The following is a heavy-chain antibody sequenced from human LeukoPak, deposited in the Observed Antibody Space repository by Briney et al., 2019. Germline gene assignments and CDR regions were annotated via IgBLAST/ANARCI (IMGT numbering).Heavy chain of an antibody. Sequence: SETLSLTCTVSGGSISSSSYYWGWIRQPPGKGLEWIGSTYYSGSTYYNPSLESRVTISVDTSKNQFSLKLSSVTAADTAVYYCASAGRYSVDYWGQGTMVTVSS. J-gene: IGHJ4*02. CDR1: GGSISSSSYY. D-gene: IGHD1-26*01. CDR3: ASAGRYSVDY. CDR2: TYYSGST. V-gene: IGHV4-39*01.